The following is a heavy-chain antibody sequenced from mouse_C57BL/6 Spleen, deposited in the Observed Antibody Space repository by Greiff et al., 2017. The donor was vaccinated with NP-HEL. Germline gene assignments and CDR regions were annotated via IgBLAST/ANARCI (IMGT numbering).Heavy chain of an antibody. Sequence: EVQLQQSGPELVKPGASVKISCKASGYSFTDYNMNWVKQSNGKSLEWIGVINPNYGTTSYNQKFKGKATLTVDHSSSTAYMQLNILTSEDSAVYYCARDYYGSSYYAMDYWGKGTSVTVAS. J-gene: IGHJ4*01. D-gene: IGHD1-1*01. CDR2: INPNYGTT. CDR3: ARDYYGSSYYAMDY. CDR1: GYSFTDYN. V-gene: IGHV1-39*01.